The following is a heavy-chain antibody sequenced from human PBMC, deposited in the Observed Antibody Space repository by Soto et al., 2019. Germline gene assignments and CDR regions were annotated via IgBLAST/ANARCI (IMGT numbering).Heavy chain of an antibody. V-gene: IGHV3-48*03. Sequence: HPVGSLRLSCIWSGFAFRDYEMNWVRQAPGKGLEWVAYISSGAFTIYYADSVRGRFTVSRDNAKNSLYLQMNSLRDEDAAVYYCARTYSIETVHYYGMDVWGQGTTVTVSS. D-gene: IGHD4-4*01. CDR1: GFAFRDYE. CDR3: ARTYSIETVHYYGMDV. J-gene: IGHJ6*02. CDR2: ISSGAFTI.